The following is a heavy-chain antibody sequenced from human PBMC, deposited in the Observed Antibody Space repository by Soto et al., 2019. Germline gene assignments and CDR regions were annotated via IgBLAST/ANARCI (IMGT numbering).Heavy chain of an antibody. CDR1: GFTFSEYA. CDR3: AKDLGSGSFSGFTWFDP. CDR2: ISSDGSHK. V-gene: IGHV3-30*18. Sequence: QVQLVESGGGVVQPGRSLRLSCGASGFTFSEYAVHWVRQGPGKGLEWVAVISSDGSHKFYADSVKGRFTISRDNSNNAAYLQLDSLRAEDTAVYYCAKDLGSGSFSGFTWFDPWGQGTLVTVSS. J-gene: IGHJ5*02. D-gene: IGHD1-26*01.